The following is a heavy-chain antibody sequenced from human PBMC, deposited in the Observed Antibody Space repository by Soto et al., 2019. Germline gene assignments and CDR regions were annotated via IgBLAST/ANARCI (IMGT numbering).Heavy chain of an antibody. CDR3: ARGGYYYENSGQNAYDY. Sequence: SETLSLTCTVSGGSISSGGYYWSWIRQHPGKGLEWIGYIYYGGSTYYNPSLKSRATISGDTSKNQFSLKLSSVTAADTAAHYCARGGYYYENSGQNAYDYWGQGILVTVSS. J-gene: IGHJ4*01. V-gene: IGHV4-31*03. CDR1: GGSISSGGYY. D-gene: IGHD3-22*01. CDR2: IYYGGST.